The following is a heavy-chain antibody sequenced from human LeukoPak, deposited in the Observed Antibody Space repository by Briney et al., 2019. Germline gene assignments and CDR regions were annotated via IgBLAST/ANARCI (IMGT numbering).Heavy chain of an antibody. J-gene: IGHJ4*02. Sequence: VASVKVSCKASGYTFTSYYMHWVRQAPGQGLEWMGIINPSGGSASYAQKFQGRVTMTRDTSTSTVYMELSSLRSEDTAVYYCARDDYGSGSYWRYFDYWGQGTLVTVSS. D-gene: IGHD3-10*01. CDR2: INPSGGSA. V-gene: IGHV1-46*01. CDR1: GYTFTSYY. CDR3: ARDDYGSGSYWRYFDY.